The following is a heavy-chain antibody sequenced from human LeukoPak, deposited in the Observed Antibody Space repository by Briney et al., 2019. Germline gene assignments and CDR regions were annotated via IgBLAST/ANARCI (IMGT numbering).Heavy chain of an antibody. J-gene: IGHJ4*02. CDR1: GFTFDDYA. CDR2: ISWNGGSI. V-gene: IGHV3-9*01. Sequence: GRSLRLSCAASGFTFDDYAMHWVRQAPGKGLEWVSGISWNGGSIGYADSVKGRFTISRDNAKNSLYLQMNSLRAEDTALYYCAKGRITMVRGGHDYWGQGTLVTVSS. D-gene: IGHD3-10*01. CDR3: AKGRITMVRGGHDY.